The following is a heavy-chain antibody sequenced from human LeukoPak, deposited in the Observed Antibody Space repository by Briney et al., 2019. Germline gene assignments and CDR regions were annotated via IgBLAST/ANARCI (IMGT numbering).Heavy chain of an antibody. Sequence: VGLLRLSCAASGFIVSSYWLRWVRQAPGKGLEWVANINRDGSVQYYVDSVKGRFTISRDNAKNSLYLQMNSLRAEDTAVYYCGGGPGYWGQGTLVT. CDR1: GFIVSSYW. V-gene: IGHV3-7*01. D-gene: IGHD2-15*01. CDR2: INRDGSVQ. J-gene: IGHJ4*02. CDR3: GGGPGY.